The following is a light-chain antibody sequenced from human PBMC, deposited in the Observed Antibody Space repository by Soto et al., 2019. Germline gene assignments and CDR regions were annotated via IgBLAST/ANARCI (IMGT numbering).Light chain of an antibody. CDR3: QQSYSTRFT. CDR1: QSISSW. Sequence: DIQMTQSPSTLSASVGDRVTITCRASQSISSWLAWYQQKPGKAPKLLIYDASSLESGVPSRFSGSGSGTEFTLTISSLQPDDFATYYCQQSYSTRFTFGPGTKVDIK. V-gene: IGKV1-5*01. J-gene: IGKJ3*01. CDR2: DAS.